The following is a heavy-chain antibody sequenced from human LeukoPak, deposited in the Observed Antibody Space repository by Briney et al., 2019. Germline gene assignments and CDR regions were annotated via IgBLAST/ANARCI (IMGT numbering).Heavy chain of an antibody. CDR3: ARDSYYYGSGIGGDS. D-gene: IGHD3-10*01. J-gene: IGHJ4*02. CDR2: ISSSGNSI. Sequence: TGGSLRLSCAASGFTFSDYYMSWIRQAPGKGLEWVSYISSSGNSISYADSVKGRFTISRDNAKNSLYLQMNSLRAEDTAVYYCARDSYYYGSGIGGDSWGQGTLVTVSS. CDR1: GFTFSDYY. V-gene: IGHV3-11*04.